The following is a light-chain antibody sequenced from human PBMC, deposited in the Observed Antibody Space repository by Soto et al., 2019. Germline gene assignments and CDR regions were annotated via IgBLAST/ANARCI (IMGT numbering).Light chain of an antibody. J-gene: IGKJ2*01. V-gene: IGKV2-28*01. CDR1: QSLLHSNGYNY. CDR2: WAS. Sequence: EIVMTQSPLSLPVTPGEPASISCRSSQSLLHSNGYNYLDWYVQKPGQSPQLLIYWASNRSSGVPYRFSGSGSGTDFTLQISRVQAADVGIYYCMQALQTPTTFGRGTKLEIK. CDR3: MQALQTPTT.